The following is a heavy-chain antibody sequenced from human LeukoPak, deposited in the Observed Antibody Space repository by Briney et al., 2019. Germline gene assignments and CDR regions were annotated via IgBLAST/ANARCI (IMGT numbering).Heavy chain of an antibody. Sequence: GGSLRLSCAASGFTFSDYYMSWIRQAPGKGLKWVSYISSSSSYTNYADSVKGRFTISRDNAKNSLYLQMNSLRAEDTAVYYCARALTTFDAFDIWGQGTMVTVSS. J-gene: IGHJ3*02. CDR3: ARALTTFDAFDI. D-gene: IGHD4-11*01. CDR2: ISSSSSYT. CDR1: GFTFSDYY. V-gene: IGHV3-11*06.